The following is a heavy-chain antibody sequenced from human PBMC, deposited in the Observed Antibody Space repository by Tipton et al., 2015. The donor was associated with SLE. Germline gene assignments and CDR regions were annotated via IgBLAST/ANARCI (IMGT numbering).Heavy chain of an antibody. CDR3: ARGGDIVATRGWYYMDV. Sequence: TLSLTCAVHDGSLSNYYWSWFRRPPGRGLEWIGEITRRGKTNYNPSLKSRVTISVDTSKNQFSLNLRSVTAADTAVYYCARGGDIVATRGWYYMDVWGKGTTVTVSS. V-gene: IGHV4-34*01. CDR1: DGSLSNYY. D-gene: IGHD5-12*01. CDR2: ITRRGKT. J-gene: IGHJ6*03.